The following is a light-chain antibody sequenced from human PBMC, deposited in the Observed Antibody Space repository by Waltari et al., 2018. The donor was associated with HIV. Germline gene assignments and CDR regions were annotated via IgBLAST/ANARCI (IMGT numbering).Light chain of an antibody. V-gene: IGKV3-20*01. CDR2: GAS. CDR1: QSVTSGY. J-gene: IGKJ4*01. Sequence: EIVLPQSPDTLSLSPGERATLSCTASQSVTSGYLAWHQQKPGRTPRLVISGASSRATGIPDRFSGSGSGTHFTLTINGVEPEDFAVYFCQQYATSPELTFGGGTQLDIK. CDR3: QQYATSPELT.